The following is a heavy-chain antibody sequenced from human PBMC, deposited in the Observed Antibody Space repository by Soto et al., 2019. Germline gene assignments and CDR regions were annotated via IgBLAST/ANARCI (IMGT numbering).Heavy chain of an antibody. V-gene: IGHV1-8*02. Sequence: ASVKVSCKASGGTFSSYAISWVRQATGQGLEWMGWMNPNSGNTGYAQKFQGRVTMTRNTSISTAYMELSSLRSEDTAVYYCARGPAADAFDIWGQGTMVTVSS. CDR3: ARGPAADAFDI. D-gene: IGHD6-25*01. CDR2: MNPNSGNT. J-gene: IGHJ3*02. CDR1: GGTFSSYA.